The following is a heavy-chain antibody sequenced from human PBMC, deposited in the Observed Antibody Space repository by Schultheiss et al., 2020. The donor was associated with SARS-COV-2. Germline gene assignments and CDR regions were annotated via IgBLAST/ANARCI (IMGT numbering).Heavy chain of an antibody. J-gene: IGHJ3*02. Sequence: GGSLRLSCAASGFTFSSYSMNWVRQAPGKGLEWVGRIKSKTDGGTTDYAAPVKGRFTISRDDSKNTLYLQMNSLKTEDTAVYYCTTGVVADAFDIWGQGTMVTVSS. CDR2: IKSKTDGGTT. V-gene: IGHV3-15*01. CDR3: TTGVVADAFDI. CDR1: GFTFSSYS. D-gene: IGHD3-3*01.